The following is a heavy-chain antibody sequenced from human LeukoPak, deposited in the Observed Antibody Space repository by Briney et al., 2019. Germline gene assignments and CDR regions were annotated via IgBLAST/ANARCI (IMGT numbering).Heavy chain of an antibody. CDR2: INPNSGGT. D-gene: IGHD3-22*01. V-gene: IGHV1-2*02. Sequence: ASVKVSCKASGYSFTGYYIHWVRQAPGQGLEWMGWINPNSGGTNYAQKFQGRVTMTRDTSISTAYMELSRLRSDDTAVYYCARNSPPYYYDSSGYYYSYYFDYWGQGTLVTVSS. CDR1: GYSFTGYY. CDR3: ARNSPPYYYDSSGYYYSYYFDY. J-gene: IGHJ4*02.